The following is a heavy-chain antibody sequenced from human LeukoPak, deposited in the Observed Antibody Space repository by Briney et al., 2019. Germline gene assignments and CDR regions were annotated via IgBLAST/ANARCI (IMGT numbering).Heavy chain of an antibody. CDR1: GGSISSGDHY. CDR2: IYYSGST. CDR3: ARESRRLWSPHNDY. J-gene: IGHJ4*02. Sequence: SQTLSLTCTVSGGSISSGDHYWSWMRQPPGKGLQWIRYIYYSGSTYYNPSLKSRVTISVDTSKIQFALKLSSVTAADTAVYYCARESRRLWSPHNDYWGQGTLVTVSS. V-gene: IGHV4-30-4*08. D-gene: IGHD4/OR15-4a*01.